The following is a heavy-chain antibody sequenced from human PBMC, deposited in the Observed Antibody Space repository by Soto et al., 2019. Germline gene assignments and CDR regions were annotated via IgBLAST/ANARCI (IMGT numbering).Heavy chain of an antibody. CDR3: ARKQHDVLGGSYYSAMDV. Sequence: QVQLVQSGAEVKKPGSSVKVSCKASGGTFSSYAISWVRQAPGQGLEWMGGIIPMFGTADYAQKFQGRVTITADESTSTAYVELSSLRSEDTAVYYCARKQHDVLGGSYYSAMDVWGQGTTVTVYS. CDR2: IIPMFGTA. D-gene: IGHD1-26*01. J-gene: IGHJ6*02. CDR1: GGTFSSYA. V-gene: IGHV1-69*12.